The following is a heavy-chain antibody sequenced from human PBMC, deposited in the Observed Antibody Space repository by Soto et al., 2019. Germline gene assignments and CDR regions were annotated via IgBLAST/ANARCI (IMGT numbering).Heavy chain of an antibody. CDR2: ISGSGGST. J-gene: IGHJ4*02. CDR1: GFTFSSYA. Sequence: GGSLRLSCAASGFTFSSYAMSWVRQAPGKGLEWVSAISGSGGSTYYADSVKGRFTISRDNSKNTLYLQMNSLRAEDTAVYYCAKDLRDGDYAGEEPGLFDCWGQGTLATVS. D-gene: IGHD4-17*01. V-gene: IGHV3-23*01. CDR3: AKDLRDGDYAGEEPGLFDC.